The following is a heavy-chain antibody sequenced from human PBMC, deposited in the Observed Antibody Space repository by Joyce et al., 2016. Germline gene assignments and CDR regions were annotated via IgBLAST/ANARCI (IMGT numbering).Heavy chain of an antibody. CDR1: GASVSRVTSF. J-gene: IGHJ4*02. CDR2: ISYSGST. Sequence: QVQLQESGPGLLKPSETLSLTCSVSGASVSRVTSFGSWIRQPPGKGLEWLGYISYSGSTNYNPSLKSRLNVSLDTSNNQFSLKLSSVTAADTALYYCARTFPLTYCGGDCYSSYFDYWGQGTLVTVSS. D-gene: IGHD2-21*02. CDR3: ARTFPLTYCGGDCYSSYFDY. V-gene: IGHV4-61*01.